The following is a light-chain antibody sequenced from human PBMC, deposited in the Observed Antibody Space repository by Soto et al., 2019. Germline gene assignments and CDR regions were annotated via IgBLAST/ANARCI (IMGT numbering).Light chain of an antibody. J-gene: IGKJ5*01. V-gene: IGKV3-20*01. CDR3: QQYGSSGGIT. CDR2: AAS. CDR1: QGVSRN. Sequence: EIVMTQSPATLSVSPGERATLSCRASQGVSRNLAWYQQKPGQAPRLLIYAASSRATGIPDRFSGSGSGTDFTLTITRLEPEDSAMYYCQQYGSSGGITFGHGTRLEIK.